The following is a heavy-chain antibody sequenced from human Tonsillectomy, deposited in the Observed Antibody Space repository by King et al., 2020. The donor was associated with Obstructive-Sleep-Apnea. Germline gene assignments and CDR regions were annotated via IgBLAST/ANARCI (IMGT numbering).Heavy chain of an antibody. CDR1: GFTFRTSW. J-gene: IGHJ4*02. V-gene: IGHV3-74*01. Sequence: VQLVESGGGLVQPGGSLRLSCAASGFTFRTSWRHWVRQAPGKGRVWVSLINIVGSSTIYADFVKGRLTISRDNAKNTLYLQRNSLRAEDTAVYYCARDRGGAGPTTTDYWGQGTLVTVSS. D-gene: IGHD1-26*01. CDR3: ARDRGGAGPTTTDY. CDR2: INIVGSST.